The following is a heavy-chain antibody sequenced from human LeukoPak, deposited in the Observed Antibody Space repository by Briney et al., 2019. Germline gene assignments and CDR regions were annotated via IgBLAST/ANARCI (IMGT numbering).Heavy chain of an antibody. J-gene: IGHJ4*02. CDR2: IRSRVFGETT. V-gene: IGHV3-49*03. CDR1: GFTFSDFA. D-gene: IGHD3-22*01. CDR3: TRSITLIVF. Sequence: GGSLRLSCTTSGFTFSDFAMTWFRQAPGKGLEWVGFIRSRVFGETTEYAASVKGRFTISRDDSKSIAYLQMNSLKTEDTAVYYCTRSITLIVFWGQGTLVTVSS.